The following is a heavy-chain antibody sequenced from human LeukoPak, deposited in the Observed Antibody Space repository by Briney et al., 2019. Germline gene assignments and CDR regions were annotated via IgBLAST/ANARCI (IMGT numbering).Heavy chain of an antibody. Sequence: ASVKVSCKASGYTFTSYDINWVRQATGQGLEWMGWMNPNSGNTGYAQKFQGRVTMTRSTSIGTAYMELSSLRSEDTAVYYCARGIAVAASDDYWGQGTLVTVSS. CDR2: MNPNSGNT. D-gene: IGHD6-19*01. V-gene: IGHV1-8*01. CDR3: ARGIAVAASDDY. J-gene: IGHJ4*02. CDR1: GYTFTSYD.